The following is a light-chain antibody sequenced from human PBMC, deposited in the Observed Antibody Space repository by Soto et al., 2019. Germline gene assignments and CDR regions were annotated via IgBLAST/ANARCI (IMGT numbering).Light chain of an antibody. J-gene: IGKJ1*01. CDR3: QQYGTPPVT. Sequence: EIVLTQSPGTLSLSPGERATLSCRASQSVSSTYLAWYQQKPGPAPRLLIYGASNRATGIPDRFSGSGSGTDFTLTISRLEPEDFVLYYCQQYGTPPVTFGQGSKVEVK. V-gene: IGKV3-20*01. CDR2: GAS. CDR1: QSVSSTY.